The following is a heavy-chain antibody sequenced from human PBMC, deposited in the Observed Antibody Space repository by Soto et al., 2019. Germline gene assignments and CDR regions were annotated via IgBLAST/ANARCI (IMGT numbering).Heavy chain of an antibody. D-gene: IGHD1-26*01. CDR2: IKSKIDGGTT. Sequence: SLRLSCAASGFTFSLYAMSWVRQAPGKGLEWVGHIKSKIDGGTTDYAAPVKGRFTISRDDSKNTLYLQMKSLKTEDTAVYYCKTESGTPMKYYFDYCGQSTLVTVSS. CDR3: KTESGTPMKYYFDY. J-gene: IGHJ4*02. V-gene: IGHV3-15*01. CDR1: GFTFSLYA.